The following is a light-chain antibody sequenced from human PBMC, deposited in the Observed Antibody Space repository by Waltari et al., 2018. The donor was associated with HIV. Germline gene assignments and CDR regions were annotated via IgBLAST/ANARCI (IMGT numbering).Light chain of an antibody. CDR2: SDD. CDR3: ATWDGSLNGVL. CDR1: TSTVGGST. J-gene: IGLJ2*01. Sequence: QSVLTQPPSASGTPGRRVTISCSGSTSTVGGSTVSCFQHLPGPAPKLSRTAPKLLIFSDDQRPSGVPDRFSGSKSGTSASLAISGLQSEDEADYYCATWDGSLNGVLFGGGTKLTVL. V-gene: IGLV1-44*01.